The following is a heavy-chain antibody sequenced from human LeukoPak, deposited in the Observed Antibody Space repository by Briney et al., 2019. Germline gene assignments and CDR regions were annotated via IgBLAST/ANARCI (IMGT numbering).Heavy chain of an antibody. V-gene: IGHV1-2*02. J-gene: IGHJ5*02. CDR1: GYTLTSYG. Sequence: ASVKVSCKASGYTLTSYGINWMRQAPGQGLEWMGWINPNSGGTNYAQKFQGRVTMTRDTSISTAYMELSRLRSDDTAVYYCARGSMIVGTSYNWLDPWGQRTLVTVSS. CDR2: INPNSGGT. CDR3: ARGSMIVGTSYNWLDP. D-gene: IGHD3-22*01.